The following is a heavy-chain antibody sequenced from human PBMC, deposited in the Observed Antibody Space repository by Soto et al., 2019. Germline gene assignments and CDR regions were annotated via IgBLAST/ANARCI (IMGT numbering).Heavy chain of an antibody. CDR2: IIPILGIA. Sequence: LVKGACKASVYTFTRDGISWVRQAPGQGLEWMGRIIPILGIANYAQKFQGRVTITADKSTSTAYMELSSLRSEDTAVYYCAMDLDLWGQGTLVTVSS. V-gene: IGHV1-69*04. J-gene: IGHJ5*02. CDR3: AMDLDL. CDR1: VYTFTRDG.